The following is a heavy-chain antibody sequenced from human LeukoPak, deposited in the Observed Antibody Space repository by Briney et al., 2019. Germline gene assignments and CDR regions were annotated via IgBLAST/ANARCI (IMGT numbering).Heavy chain of an antibody. CDR3: ARDPDIVASSSYFDF. Sequence: ASVKVSCKASGYTFTSYGISWVRQAPGQGLEWMGWISAYNGNTNYAQKFQGRVSMTTDTSTTTAYMELRSLRSDDTAVYYCARDPDIVASSSYFDFWGRGTLVTVSP. CDR2: ISAYNGNT. D-gene: IGHD5-12*01. CDR1: GYTFTSYG. V-gene: IGHV1-18*04. J-gene: IGHJ4*02.